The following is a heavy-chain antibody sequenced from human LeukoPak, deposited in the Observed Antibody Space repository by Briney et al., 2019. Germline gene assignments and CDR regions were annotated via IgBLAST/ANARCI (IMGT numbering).Heavy chain of an antibody. J-gene: IGHJ4*02. D-gene: IGHD5-18*01. V-gene: IGHV4-39*07. CDR3: ARRSVETVMARPFHY. Sequence: SETLSLTCTVSGGSIRDNSYYRGWIRQSPGKGLEWIGDIYFSGSTYYNPSLKSRVSMSQDTSKNQFSLKLYSVTAADTAVYYCARRSVETVMARPFHYWGQGTLVIVSS. CDR1: GGSIRDNSYY. CDR2: IYFSGST.